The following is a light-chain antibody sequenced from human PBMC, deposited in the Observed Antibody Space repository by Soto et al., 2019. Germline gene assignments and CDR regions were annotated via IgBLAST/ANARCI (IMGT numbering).Light chain of an antibody. Sequence: QPVLTQSSSASASLGSSVKLTCTLSSGHSSYIIAWHQQQPGKAPRYLMNLEGSGSFNKGSGVPDRFSGSSPGADRYLTISNLQFEDEADYYCETWDINTHVVFGGGTKLTVL. CDR1: SGHSSYI. CDR2: LEGSGSF. CDR3: ETWDINTHVV. V-gene: IGLV4-60*02. J-gene: IGLJ2*01.